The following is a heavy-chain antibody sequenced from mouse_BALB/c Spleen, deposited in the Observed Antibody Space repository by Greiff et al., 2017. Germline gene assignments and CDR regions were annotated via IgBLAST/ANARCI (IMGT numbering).Heavy chain of an antibody. CDR2: IYPGSGST. D-gene: IGHD3-1*01. Sequence: VQLQESGPELVKPGASVKMSCKASGYTFTDYVISWVKQRTGQGLEWIGEIYPGSGSTYYNEKFKGKATLTADKSSNTAYMQLSSLTSEDSAVYFCARSGSSGYVTWFAYWGQGTLVTVSA. V-gene: IGHV1-77*01. CDR3: ARSGSSGYVTWFAY. CDR1: GYTFTDYV. J-gene: IGHJ3*01.